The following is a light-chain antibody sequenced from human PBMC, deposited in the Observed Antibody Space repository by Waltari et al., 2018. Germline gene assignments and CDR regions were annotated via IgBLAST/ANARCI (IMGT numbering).Light chain of an antibody. CDR2: GAS. CDR1: QSVSSSY. J-gene: IGKJ2*01. V-gene: IGKV3-20*01. CDR3: QQFGTSIYT. Sequence: EIVLTQSPGTLSLSPGVRATLSCTASQSVSSSYLAWYQQKPGQPPRLLVYGASSRATGIPDRFSGSGSGTDFTLTISRLEPEDFAVYYCQQFGTSIYTFGQGTRLEIK.